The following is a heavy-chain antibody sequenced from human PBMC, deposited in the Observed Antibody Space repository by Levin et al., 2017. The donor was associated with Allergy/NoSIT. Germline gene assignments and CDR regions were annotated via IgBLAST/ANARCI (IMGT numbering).Heavy chain of an antibody. CDR1: GGSISSGGHF. CDR2: IYNSGST. Sequence: SCIVSGGSISSGGHFWSWIRQRPGKVLELIGYIYNSGSTYYSPSLKSRLTISVDTSKNQFSVQLTSVTAADTAVYYCARGYCGGDDYYDAFDIWGPGTMVTVSS. D-gene: IGHD2-21*02. CDR3: ARGYCGGDDYYDAFDI. J-gene: IGHJ3*02. V-gene: IGHV4-31*03.